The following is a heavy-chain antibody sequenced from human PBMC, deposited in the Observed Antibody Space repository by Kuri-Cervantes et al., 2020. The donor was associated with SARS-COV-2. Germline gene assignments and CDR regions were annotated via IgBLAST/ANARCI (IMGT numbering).Heavy chain of an antibody. CDR1: GFTFSSYW. CDR3: ARGVRSIAAHHAFDV. V-gene: IGHV3-7*01. D-gene: IGHD6-6*01. J-gene: IGHJ3*01. CDR2: IKQDGSEK. Sequence: GGSLRLSCAASGFTFSSYWMSWVRQAPGKGLEWVANIKQDGSEKYYVDSVKGRFTISRDNAKNSLYLQMNSLRAEDTAVYYCARGVRSIAAHHAFDVWGQGTIVTVSS.